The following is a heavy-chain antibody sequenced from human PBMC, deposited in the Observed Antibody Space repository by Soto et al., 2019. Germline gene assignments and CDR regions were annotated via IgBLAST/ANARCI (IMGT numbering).Heavy chain of an antibody. J-gene: IGHJ4*02. CDR3: ARDGMTTGDT. Sequence: SETLSLTCIVSGVSVRSYTWSWVRQPANKGLEWIGRVLSSVSATYNPSLKSRVSISMDTPENRISLKLDSVTAADAGVYFCARDGMTTGDTWGPGTLVTVSS. V-gene: IGHV4-4*07. CDR1: GVSVRSYT. D-gene: IGHD2-21*02. CDR2: VLSSVSA.